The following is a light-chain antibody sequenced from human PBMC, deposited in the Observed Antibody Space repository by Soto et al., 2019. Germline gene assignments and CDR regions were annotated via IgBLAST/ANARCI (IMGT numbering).Light chain of an antibody. J-gene: IGKJ1*01. V-gene: IGKV3-15*01. CDR3: QQYNNWRRT. CDR2: GAS. CDR1: QSVSSN. Sequence: EIVMTQSPATLSVSRGERATLSCRASQSVSSNLAWYQQKPGQAPRLLIYGASTRATGIPARFSGSGSGTEFTLTISSLQSEDFAVYYCQQYNNWRRTFGQGTKVAIK.